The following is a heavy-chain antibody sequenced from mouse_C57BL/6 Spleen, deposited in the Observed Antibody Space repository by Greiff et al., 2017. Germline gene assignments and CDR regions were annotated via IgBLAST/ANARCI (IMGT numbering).Heavy chain of an antibody. CDR3: ARRRGVYYYFDY. CDR1: GYTFTSYW. J-gene: IGHJ2*01. D-gene: IGHD1-1*01. CDR2: IYPGSGSP. Sequence: QVQLKQPGAELVKPGASVKMSCKASGYTFTSYWITWVKQRPGQGLEWIGDIYPGSGSPNYNEKFKSKATLTVDTSSSTAYMQLSSLTSEDSAVYYCARRRGVYYYFDYWGQGTTLTVSS. V-gene: IGHV1-55*01.